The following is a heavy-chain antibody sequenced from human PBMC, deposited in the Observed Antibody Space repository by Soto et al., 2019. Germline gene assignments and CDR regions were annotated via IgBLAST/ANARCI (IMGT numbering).Heavy chain of an antibody. CDR1: GYTFTYYA. J-gene: IGHJ4*02. V-gene: IGHV1-18*01. CDR2: ISAYNGHT. CDR3: ARGALDFDY. D-gene: IGHD3-16*01. Sequence: QVQLVQSGGEVKKPGASVKVSCKASGYTFTYYAVTWVRQAPGQGLEWMGWISAYNGHTKYAQNLQGRLTSTTDTSTNTAYMELRSLRSDDTAVYYCARGALDFDYWGQGTLVTVSS.